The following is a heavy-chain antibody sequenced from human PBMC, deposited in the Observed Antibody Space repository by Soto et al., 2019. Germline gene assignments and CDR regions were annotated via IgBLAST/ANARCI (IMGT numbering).Heavy chain of an antibody. V-gene: IGHV3-21*04. Sequence: PWGSLRLSCAASGFTFSSYSMNWVRQAPGKGLEWVSFISSSSSYIYYADSVKGRFTISRDNAKNSLYLQMNSLRAEDTAVYYCAKVTGDSYGPLSIRWSYYFDYWGQGTLVTVSS. D-gene: IGHD5-18*01. CDR2: ISSSSSYI. CDR1: GFTFSSYS. CDR3: AKVTGDSYGPLSIRWSYYFDY. J-gene: IGHJ4*02.